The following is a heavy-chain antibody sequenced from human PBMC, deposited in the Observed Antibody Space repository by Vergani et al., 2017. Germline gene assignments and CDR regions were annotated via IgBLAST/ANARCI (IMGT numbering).Heavy chain of an antibody. J-gene: IGHJ3*02. CDR3: ARIAFDILTDVMLFDI. Sequence: QITLKESGPTLVKPTLTLTLTCTFSGFSLNTRGVSVAWIRQPPGKALEWLAHIFSNDEKSYSTSLKSRLTISKDTSKSQVVLTMTNMDPVDTATYYCARIAFDILTDVMLFDIWGQGTMVTVSS. CDR2: IFSNDEK. D-gene: IGHD3-9*01. V-gene: IGHV2-26*01. CDR1: GFSLNTRGVS.